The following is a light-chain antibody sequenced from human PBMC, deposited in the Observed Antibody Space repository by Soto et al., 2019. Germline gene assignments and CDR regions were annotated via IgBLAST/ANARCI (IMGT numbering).Light chain of an antibody. J-gene: IGKJ1*01. V-gene: IGKV1-39*01. CDR2: AAS. CDR3: QQSYSTLGT. Sequence: QMTQSPSSLSASVGDRAIITCRADHSINNYLNWYQQKPGQVPKLLIYAASTLQSGVPSRFSGSGSGRVFTLTINSLQPEDFATYYCQQSYSTLGTFGRGTRVEI. CDR1: HSINNY.